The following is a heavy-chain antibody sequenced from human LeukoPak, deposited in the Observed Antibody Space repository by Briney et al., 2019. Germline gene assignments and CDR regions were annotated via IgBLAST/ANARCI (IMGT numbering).Heavy chain of an antibody. CDR2: ISYDRSNK. J-gene: IGHJ6*03. CDR3: ASVDMGISYYYYYMDV. V-gene: IGHV3-30-3*01. D-gene: IGHD7-27*01. CDR1: GFTFSSYS. Sequence: PGGSLRLSCAASGFTFSSYSMYWVRQAPGKGREGGAVISYDRSNKYYADSLKGRFTISRDNSKNTLYLQMNSQRAEDTAVYYCASVDMGISYYYYYMDVWGKGTPVTVSS.